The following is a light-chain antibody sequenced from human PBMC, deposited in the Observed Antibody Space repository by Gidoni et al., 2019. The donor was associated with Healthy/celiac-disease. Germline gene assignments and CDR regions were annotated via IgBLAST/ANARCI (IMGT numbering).Light chain of an antibody. Sequence: AIRMTQSPSSFSASTGDRVTITCRASQGISSYLAWYQQKPGKAPKLLIYAASTLQSVVPSRFSGSGSGTDFTLTISCLQSEDFATYYCQQYYSYPCSFGQGTKLEIK. CDR1: QGISSY. CDR3: QQYYSYPCS. V-gene: IGKV1-8*01. CDR2: AAS. J-gene: IGKJ2*04.